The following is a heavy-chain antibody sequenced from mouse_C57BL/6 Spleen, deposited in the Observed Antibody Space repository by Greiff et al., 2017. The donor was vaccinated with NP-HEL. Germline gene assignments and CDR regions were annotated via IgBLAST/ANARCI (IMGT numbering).Heavy chain of an antibody. J-gene: IGHJ3*01. CDR2: IDPSDSYT. CDR1: GYTFTSYW. Sequence: QVQLQQPGAELVMPGASVKLSCKASGYTFTSYWMHWVKQRPGQGLEWIGEIDPSDSYTNYNQKFKGKSTLTVDKSSSTAYMQLSSLTSEDSAVYYCARDGYDQGYWGQGTLVTVSA. CDR3: ARDGYDQGY. D-gene: IGHD2-2*01. V-gene: IGHV1-69*01.